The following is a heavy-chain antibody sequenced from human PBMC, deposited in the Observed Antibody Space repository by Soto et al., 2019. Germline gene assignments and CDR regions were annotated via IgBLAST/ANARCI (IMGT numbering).Heavy chain of an antibody. CDR3: ARARITMVRGDDAFDI. V-gene: IGHV1-46*01. CDR1: GYTFTSYY. J-gene: IGHJ3*02. D-gene: IGHD3-10*01. Sequence: ASVKVSCKASGYTFTSYYMHWVRQAPGQGLEWMGIINPSGGSTSYAQKFQGRVTMTRDTSTSTVYMELSSLRSEDTAVYYCARARITMVRGDDAFDIWGQGKMVTVSS. CDR2: INPSGGST.